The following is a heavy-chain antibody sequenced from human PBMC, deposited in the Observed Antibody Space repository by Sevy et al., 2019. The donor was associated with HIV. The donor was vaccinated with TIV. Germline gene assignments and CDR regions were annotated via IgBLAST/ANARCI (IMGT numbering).Heavy chain of an antibody. V-gene: IGHV1-46*01. Sequence: ASVKVSCKASGYTFTSYSIHWVRQAPGQGLEWMGIINPSGGSTTYAQMFQGRVTLTRDKSTSTVFLELSSLRSDGTAVYYCAIPGFSGYDGVDQWGQGTLVTVSS. CDR2: INPSGGST. D-gene: IGHD5-12*01. CDR3: AIPGFSGYDGVDQ. J-gene: IGHJ4*02. CDR1: GYTFTSYS.